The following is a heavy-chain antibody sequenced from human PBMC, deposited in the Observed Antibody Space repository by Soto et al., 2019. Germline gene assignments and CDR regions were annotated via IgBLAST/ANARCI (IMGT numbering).Heavy chain of an antibody. Sequence: QVQLVQSGAEVKKAGSSVKVSCKVSGGTFSSYFINWVRQAPGQGLEWVGGIIPVFGSASFAEKFQGRVTITADESTSKAYMELSSLRSDDTAVYYCARETPSAAAAYFFYGLAVWGQGTTVTV. V-gene: IGHV1-69*01. D-gene: IGHD6-13*01. J-gene: IGHJ6*02. CDR1: GGTFSSYF. CDR3: ARETPSAAAAYFFYGLAV. CDR2: IIPVFGSA.